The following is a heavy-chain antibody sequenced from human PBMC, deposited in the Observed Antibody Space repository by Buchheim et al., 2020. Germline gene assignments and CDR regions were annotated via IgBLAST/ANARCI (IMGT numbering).Heavy chain of an antibody. V-gene: IGHV3-23*01. J-gene: IGHJ6*02. CDR3: AKVLRYFDWLKTKDYYYYGMDV. D-gene: IGHD3-9*01. Sequence: EVQLLESGGGLVQPGGSLRLSCAASGFTFSSYAMSWVRQAPGEGLECVSAISGSGGSTYYAVSVKGRFTISRDNSKHTLYLQMNSLKTEDTAVYYCAKVLRYFDWLKTKDYYYYGMDVWGQGTT. CDR2: ISGSGGST. CDR1: GFTFSSYA.